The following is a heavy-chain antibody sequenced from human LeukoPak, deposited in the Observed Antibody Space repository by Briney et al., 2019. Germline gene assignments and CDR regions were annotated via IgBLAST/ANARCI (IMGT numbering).Heavy chain of an antibody. J-gene: IGHJ4*02. CDR3: AKGRQARWLQSLFDY. Sequence: GGSLRLSCAASGFTFSSYAMSRVRQAPGKGLEWVSGISGSGDTTYYADSVKGRFTISRDNSKNTLYLQMNSLRAEDTAVYYCAKGRQARWLQSLFDYWGQGTLVTVSP. CDR2: ISGSGDTT. D-gene: IGHD5-24*01. V-gene: IGHV3-23*01. CDR1: GFTFSSYA.